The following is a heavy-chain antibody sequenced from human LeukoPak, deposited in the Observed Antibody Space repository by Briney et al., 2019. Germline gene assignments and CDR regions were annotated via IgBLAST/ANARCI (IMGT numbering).Heavy chain of an antibody. V-gene: IGHV3-23*01. CDR3: AKARYYDSSGLGQH. CDR2: ISGSGGST. CDR1: GFTFTTYA. Sequence: GGSLRLSCAASGFTFTTYAMSWVRQAPRKGLEWVSAISGSGGSTNYADSVKRRFTISRDDSKNTLYLQMNSLRAEDTAVYYCAKARYYDSSGLGQHWGQGTLVTVSS. J-gene: IGHJ1*01. D-gene: IGHD3-22*01.